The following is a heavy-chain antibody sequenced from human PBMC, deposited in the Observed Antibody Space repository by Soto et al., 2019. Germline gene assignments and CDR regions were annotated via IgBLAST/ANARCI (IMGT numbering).Heavy chain of an antibody. CDR2: IYYSGST. Sequence: SETLSLTCTVSGGSISSSSYYWGWIRQPPGKGLEWIGSIYYSGSTYYNPSLKNRDTISVDTSKNQFSLQLSSVTAADTAVYYCARQAAVFIYYYYYSGMDVWGQGPRVTVYS. CDR1: GGSISSSSYY. V-gene: IGHV4-39*01. J-gene: IGHJ6*02. D-gene: IGHD6-13*01. CDR3: ARQAAVFIYYYYYSGMDV.